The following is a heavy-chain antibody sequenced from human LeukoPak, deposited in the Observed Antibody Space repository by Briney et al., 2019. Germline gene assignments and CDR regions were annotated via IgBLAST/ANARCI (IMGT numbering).Heavy chain of an antibody. CDR1: GGSISSDGYS. CDR3: ARDAQGTIVPFDL. CDR2: IYYSGST. D-gene: IGHD3-16*02. J-gene: IGHJ2*01. V-gene: IGHV4-30-4*07. Sequence: PSETLSLTCAVSGGSISSDGYSWSWIRQPPGKGLEWIGYIYYSGSTYYNPSLKSRVTISGDTSKNQFSLKLSSVTAADTAVYYCARDAQGTIVPFDLWGRGTLVTVSS.